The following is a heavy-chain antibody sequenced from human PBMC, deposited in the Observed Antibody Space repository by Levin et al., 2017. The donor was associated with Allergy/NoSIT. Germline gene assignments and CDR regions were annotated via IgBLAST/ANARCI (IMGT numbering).Heavy chain of an antibody. J-gene: IGHJ6*02. CDR3: AKSGTYYASSGYYYKPYVYYYYGMDV. CDR1: GFTFSSYG. CDR2: ISYDGSNK. V-gene: IGHV3-30*18. Sequence: GGSLRLSCAASGFTFSSYGMHWVRQAPGKGLEWVAVISYDGSNKYYADSVKGRFTISRDNSKNTLYLQMNSLRAEDTAVYYCAKSGTYYASSGYYYKPYVYYYYGMDVWGQGPTVTVSS. D-gene: IGHD3-22*01.